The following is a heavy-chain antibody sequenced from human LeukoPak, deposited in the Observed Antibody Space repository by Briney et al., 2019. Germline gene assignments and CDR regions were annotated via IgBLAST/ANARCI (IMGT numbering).Heavy chain of an antibody. V-gene: IGHV5-10-1*01. Sequence: GESLKISCQGSGYSFTSYWISWVRQMPGKGLEWIGRIDPSDSYTNYSPSFQGHVTISADKSISTAYLQWSSLRASDTAMYYCARHTDCSGGSCHNWFDPWGQGTLVTVSP. CDR1: GYSFTSYW. D-gene: IGHD2-15*01. CDR2: IDPSDSYT. CDR3: ARHTDCSGGSCHNWFDP. J-gene: IGHJ5*02.